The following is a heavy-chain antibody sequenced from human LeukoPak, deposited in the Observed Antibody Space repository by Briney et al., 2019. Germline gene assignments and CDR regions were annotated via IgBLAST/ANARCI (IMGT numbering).Heavy chain of an antibody. CDR1: GFTFSIYT. CDR3: TRDQCSTTTCPIHY. CDR2: ISTSSHYI. Sequence: KSGGSLRLSCAASGFTFSIYTMNWVRQAPGKGLERVSSISTSSHYIYYADSVKGRVTISRDNAKSSLYLQLDSLRAEDTAVYYWTRDQCSTTTCPIHYGGQGTLVTVAS. J-gene: IGHJ4*02. V-gene: IGHV3-21*01. D-gene: IGHD2-2*01.